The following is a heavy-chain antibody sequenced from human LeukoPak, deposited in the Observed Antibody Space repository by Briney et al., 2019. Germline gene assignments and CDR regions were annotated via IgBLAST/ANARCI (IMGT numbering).Heavy chain of an antibody. CDR1: GFTVSSNY. D-gene: IGHD6-19*01. CDR3: ARVPAGTGGWFDP. V-gene: IGHV3-66*01. J-gene: IGHJ5*02. CDR2: IYSGGST. Sequence: PGGSLRLSCAASGFTVSSNYMSWVRQAPGKGLEWVSVIYSGGSTYYADSVKGRFTISRDNSKNTLYLQMNSLRAEDTAVYYCARVPAGTGGWFDPWGQGTLVTVSS.